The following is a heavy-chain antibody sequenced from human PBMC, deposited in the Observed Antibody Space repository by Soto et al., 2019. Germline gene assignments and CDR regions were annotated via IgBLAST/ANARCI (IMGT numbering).Heavy chain of an antibody. D-gene: IGHD1-26*01. J-gene: IGHJ4*02. CDR1: GYTLTNYY. Sequence: SVKVSCKASGYTLTNYYMHWVRQAPGQGLEWMGIINPSGGSTSYAQKFQGRVTMTRDTSTSTVYMELSSLRSEDTAAYYCARVKNRGTFDYWGQGTLVTVSS. CDR3: ARVKNRGTFDY. CDR2: INPSGGST. V-gene: IGHV1-46*01.